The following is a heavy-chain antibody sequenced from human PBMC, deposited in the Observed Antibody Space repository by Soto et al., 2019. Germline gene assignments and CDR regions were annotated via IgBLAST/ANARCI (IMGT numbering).Heavy chain of an antibody. J-gene: IGHJ6*01. CDR3: AQDTPILVSGTSHHYYSSDV. CDR1: GFTFDDYA. D-gene: IGHD3-22*01. V-gene: IGHV3-9*01. Sequence: SLLVSWAASGFTFDDYAMHWVRQAPGKGLEWVSGISWNSGSIGYADSVKGRFTISRDNAKNSLYLQMNSLRAEDTALYYCAQDTPILVSGTSHHYYSSDV. CDR2: ISWNSGSI.